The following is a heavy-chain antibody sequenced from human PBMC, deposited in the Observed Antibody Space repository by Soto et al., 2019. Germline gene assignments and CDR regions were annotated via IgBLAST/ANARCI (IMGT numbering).Heavy chain of an antibody. V-gene: IGHV4-4*07. CDR1: GGSISSYY. D-gene: IGHD3-10*01. J-gene: IGHJ6*02. CDR2: IDTSGTT. CDR3: ARGPRGYVYYHGMDV. Sequence: QVQVQESGPGLVKPSETLSLTCTVSGGSISSYYCSWIRQSAGKGLEWIGRIDTSGTTNYNPSLKSLVTMSVDASKNQFSLNLSSVTAADTSVYYCARGPRGYVYYHGMDVWGQGTTVTVSS.